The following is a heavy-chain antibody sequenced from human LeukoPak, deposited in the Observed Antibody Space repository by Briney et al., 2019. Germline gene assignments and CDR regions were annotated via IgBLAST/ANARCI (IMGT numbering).Heavy chain of an antibody. J-gene: IGHJ6*03. Sequence: GGSLRLSCAASGFSVSTNFMTWVRQAPGKGLEWVSSISSSSSYIYYADSVKGRFTISRDNAKNSLYLQMNSLRAEDTAVYYCARDNYMDVWGKGTTVTVSS. CDR1: GFSVSTNF. CDR2: ISSSSSYI. V-gene: IGHV3-21*01. CDR3: ARDNYMDV.